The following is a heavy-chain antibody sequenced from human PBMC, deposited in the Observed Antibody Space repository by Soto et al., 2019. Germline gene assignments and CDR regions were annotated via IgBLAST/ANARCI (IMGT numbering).Heavy chain of an antibody. CDR2: MNPNSGNT. Sequence: QVQLVQSGAEVKKPGASVKVSCKASGYTFTSYDINWVRQATGQGLEWMGWMNPNSGNTCYEQKFKGRVTMTRNNSISRAYLELSSLRSEDTAVYYCAIERVGGFDYWGQGTLVTVSS. CDR1: GYTFTSYD. J-gene: IGHJ4*02. D-gene: IGHD1-26*01. CDR3: AIERVGGFDY. V-gene: IGHV1-8*01.